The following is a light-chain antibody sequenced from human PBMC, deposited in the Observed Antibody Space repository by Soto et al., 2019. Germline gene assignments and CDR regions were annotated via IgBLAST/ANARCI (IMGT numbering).Light chain of an antibody. V-gene: IGLV2-14*01. J-gene: IGLJ1*01. CDR3: SSFTNTITRYA. CDR2: EVS. Sequence: QSALTQPPSVSGSPGQSVTISCTVTSSDVGDYEHVSWFQHHPGKAPKLIIYEVSYRPSGVSNRFSGSKSGDTASLTISGLQAEDEADYYCSSFTNTITRYAFGTGTKVTVL. CDR1: SSDVGDYEH.